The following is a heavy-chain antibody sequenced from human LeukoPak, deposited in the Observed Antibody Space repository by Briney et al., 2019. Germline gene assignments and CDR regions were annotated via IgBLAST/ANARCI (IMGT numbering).Heavy chain of an antibody. CDR3: VLGGLYVVVTVEKYYYGMDV. CDR2: ISSSGNTK. V-gene: IGHV3-48*03. J-gene: IGHJ6*01. D-gene: IGHD2-21*02. CDR1: EFTFSNYE. Sequence: GGSLRLSCAASEFTFSNYEMKWVRQAPGKGLEWVAYISSSGNTKYYADSARGRFTISRDNAKNSLYLQMNSLRAEDTAVYYCVLGGLYVVVTVEKYYYGMDVWGKGPRSPSLQ.